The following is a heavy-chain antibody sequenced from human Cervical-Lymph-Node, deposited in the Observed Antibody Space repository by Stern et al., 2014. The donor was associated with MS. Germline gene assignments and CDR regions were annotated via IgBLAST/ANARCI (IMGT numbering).Heavy chain of an antibody. CDR1: GGSFSGYY. Sequence: QVQLQQWVAGLLKPSENLSLTCAVYGGSFSGYYWSWIRQPPGKGLAWIGEINHRGSTNYNPSLKSRVTISVDTSKNQFSLKLSSVTAADTAVYYCARGSITIFGVVPRVYFDYWGQGTLVTVSS. D-gene: IGHD3-3*01. V-gene: IGHV4-34*01. CDR3: ARGSITIFGVVPRVYFDY. CDR2: INHRGST. J-gene: IGHJ4*02.